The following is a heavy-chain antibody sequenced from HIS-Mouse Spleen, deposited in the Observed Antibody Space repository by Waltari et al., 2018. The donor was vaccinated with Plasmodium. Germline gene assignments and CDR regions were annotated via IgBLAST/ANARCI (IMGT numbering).Heavy chain of an antibody. J-gene: IGHJ4*02. CDR3: ARGPGYSSGWYYFDY. CDR2: INHSGST. D-gene: IGHD6-19*01. V-gene: IGHV4-34*01. Sequence: QVQLQQWGAGLLKPSETLSLTCAVSGGSFSGYSWSGIRQPPGKGREWIGEINHSGSTNYNPSLKSRVTISVDTSKNQFSLKLSSVTAADTAVYYCARGPGYSSGWYYFDYWGQGTLVTVSS. CDR1: GGSFSGYS.